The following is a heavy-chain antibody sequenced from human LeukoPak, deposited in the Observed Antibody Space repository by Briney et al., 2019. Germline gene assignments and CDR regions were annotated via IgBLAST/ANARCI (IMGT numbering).Heavy chain of an antibody. J-gene: IGHJ4*02. CDR2: IYYSGTT. D-gene: IGHD5-24*01. CDR3: ARHWVGMATGPPGPDDY. Sequence: SETLSLTCTVSGGSISNSNYYWGWIRQPPGKGLEWIGSIYYSGTTYYNPSLKSRVTISVDTSKNHFSLKVSSVTAADTAVYYCARHWVGMATGPPGPDDYWGQGTLVTVSS. V-gene: IGHV4-39*01. CDR1: GGSISNSNYY.